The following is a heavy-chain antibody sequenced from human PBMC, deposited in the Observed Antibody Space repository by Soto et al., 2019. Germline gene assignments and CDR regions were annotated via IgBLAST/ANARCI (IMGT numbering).Heavy chain of an antibody. V-gene: IGHV1-69*06. D-gene: IGHD7-27*01. CDR1: GGTFSGHA. J-gene: IGHJ4*02. Sequence: QVQLVQSGAEVKKPGSSVKVSCEASGGTFSGHAISWVRQAPGQGPEWMGGLIPLFGTTQHAQNFQDRLRITADKSTSTAYMELTSLRFEDTAIYYCARGPNWGYRFDSWGQGPLVTVSS. CDR2: LIPLFGTT. CDR3: ARGPNWGYRFDS.